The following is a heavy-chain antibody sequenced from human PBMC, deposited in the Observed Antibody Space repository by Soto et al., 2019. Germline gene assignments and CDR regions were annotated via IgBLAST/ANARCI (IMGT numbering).Heavy chain of an antibody. D-gene: IGHD3-10*01. CDR1: GYTFTGYY. CDR2: INPTSGGT. CDR3: ARDQGSGSYLGSFGY. V-gene: IGHV1-2*02. Sequence: QVQLVQSGAEVKKPGASVKVSCKASGYTFTGYYMHWVRQAPGQGLEWMGWINPTSGGTNYAQKFQGRVTMTRDTSISTAYMELSRLRSDDTAVYYCARDQGSGSYLGSFGYWGQGTLVTVSS. J-gene: IGHJ4*02.